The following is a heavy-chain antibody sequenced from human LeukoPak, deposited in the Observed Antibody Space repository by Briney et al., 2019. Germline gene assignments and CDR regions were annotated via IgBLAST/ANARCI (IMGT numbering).Heavy chain of an antibody. CDR3: ASLRYCSGGSCQHFDY. CDR2: IYHSGST. V-gene: IGHV4-38-2*01. J-gene: IGHJ4*02. D-gene: IGHD2-15*01. CDR1: GYSISSGYY. Sequence: PSETLSLTCAVSGYSISSGYYWGWIRQPPGKGLEWIGSIYHSGSTYYNPSLKSRVTISVDTSKNQFSLKLSSVTAADTAAYYCASLRYCSGGSCQHFDYWGQGTLVTVSS.